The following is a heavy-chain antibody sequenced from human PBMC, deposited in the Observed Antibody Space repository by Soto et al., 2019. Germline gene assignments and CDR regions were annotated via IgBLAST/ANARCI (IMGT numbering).Heavy chain of an antibody. CDR2: ISSSSSTI. CDR1: GFTFSSYS. D-gene: IGHD4-4*01. CDR3: ARDVDYSNYGNYYGMDV. Sequence: EVQLVESGGGLVQPGGSLRLSCAASGFTFSSYSMNWVRQAPGKGLEWVSYISSSSSTIYYADSVKGRFTISRDNAKNSLYLQMNSLRDEDTAVYYCARDVDYSNYGNYYGMDVWDQGTTVTVSS. J-gene: IGHJ6*02. V-gene: IGHV3-48*02.